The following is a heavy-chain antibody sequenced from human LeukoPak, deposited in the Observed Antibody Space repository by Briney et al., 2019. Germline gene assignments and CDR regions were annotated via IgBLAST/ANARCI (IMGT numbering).Heavy chain of an antibody. Sequence: PSETLSLTCTVSGGSIRSHYWSWIRQPPGKGLEWIGEIYHSGSTNYNPSLKSRVTISVDKSKNQFSLKLSSVTAPDTAVYYCARDSPYGSGNLGLDYWGQGALVTVSS. CDR2: IYHSGST. D-gene: IGHD3-10*01. J-gene: IGHJ4*02. V-gene: IGHV4-59*11. CDR1: GGSIRSHY. CDR3: ARDSPYGSGNLGLDY.